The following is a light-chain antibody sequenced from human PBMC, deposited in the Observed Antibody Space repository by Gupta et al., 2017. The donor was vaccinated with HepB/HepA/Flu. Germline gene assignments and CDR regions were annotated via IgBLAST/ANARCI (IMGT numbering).Light chain of an antibody. CDR3: STYGTVDI. V-gene: IGLV2-14*01. J-gene: IGLJ1*01. CDR2: DVS. CDR1: STDIGYHNY. Sequence: QSALTQPASVSGSLGQSITISCTGTSTDIGYHNYVSWYKQSPGKAPKLIIYDVSNPPSGVSNRFSGSKSGNTASLTISGLQPEDEADYHCSTYGTVDIFGTGTTVLVL.